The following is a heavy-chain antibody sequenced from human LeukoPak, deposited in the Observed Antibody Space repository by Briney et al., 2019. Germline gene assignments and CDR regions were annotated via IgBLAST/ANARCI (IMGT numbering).Heavy chain of an antibody. Sequence: GGSLRLSCAASGFTFSSYGMHWVRQAPGKGLEWVAVISFDGSYKYYADSVKGRFTISRDNSKYTLYLQMNSLRAEDTAVYYCAKDRVTAAGYYFDYWGQGTLVTVSS. CDR2: ISFDGSYK. D-gene: IGHD6-13*01. CDR1: GFTFSSYG. V-gene: IGHV3-30*18. CDR3: AKDRVTAAGYYFDY. J-gene: IGHJ4*02.